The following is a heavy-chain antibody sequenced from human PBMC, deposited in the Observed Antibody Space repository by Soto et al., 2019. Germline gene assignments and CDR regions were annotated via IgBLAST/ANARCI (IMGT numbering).Heavy chain of an antibody. Sequence: QVLLVQSGAEVKKPGSSVKVSCKASGGTFSSFHITWVRQAPGQGLEWMGRIIPILNIANYEQNFQGRVTIAADKSTNTAYMELNSLRSEDTAMYYCARGPNALGDDCGQGTLITVSS. CDR3: ARGPNALGDD. V-gene: IGHV1-69*02. CDR1: GGTFSSFH. J-gene: IGHJ4*02. CDR2: IIPILNIA. D-gene: IGHD3-3*01.